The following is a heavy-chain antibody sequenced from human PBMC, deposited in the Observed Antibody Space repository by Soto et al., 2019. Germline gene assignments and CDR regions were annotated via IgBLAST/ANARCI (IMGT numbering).Heavy chain of an antibody. J-gene: IGHJ4*02. D-gene: IGHD3-22*01. Sequence: SETLSLTCDVSGGSISSGDYYWSWIRQPPGKGLEWIGYIYYSGSTYYNPSLKSRVTISVDTSKNQFSLKLSSVTAADTAVYYCARDLNYYDSSGRLIWGQGTLVTVSS. CDR1: GGSISSGDYY. CDR3: ARDLNYYDSSGRLI. V-gene: IGHV4-30-4*01. CDR2: IYYSGST.